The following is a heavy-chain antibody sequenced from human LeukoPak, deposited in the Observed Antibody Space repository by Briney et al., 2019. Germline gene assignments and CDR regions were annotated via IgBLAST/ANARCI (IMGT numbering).Heavy chain of an antibody. CDR2: IYPIDSET. Sequence: GESLKISCKGSGHTFNNYWIAWVRQMPGKGLEWMGIIYPIDSETRYSPSFQGQVTFSADRSISTAYLQWSSLKASDTAMYYCARAVAGTPDYWGQGTLVTVSS. D-gene: IGHD6-19*01. CDR1: GHTFNNYW. J-gene: IGHJ4*02. V-gene: IGHV5-51*01. CDR3: ARAVAGTPDY.